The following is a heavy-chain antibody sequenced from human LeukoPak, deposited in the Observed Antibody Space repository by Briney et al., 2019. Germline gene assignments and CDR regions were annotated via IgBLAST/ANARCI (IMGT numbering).Heavy chain of an antibody. CDR1: GGSITTYY. CDR3: VGEKSFLGEAI. CDR2: RYYSGNT. V-gene: IGHV4-59*01. D-gene: IGHD3-10*01. J-gene: IGHJ3*02. Sequence: SETLSLTCTVSGGSITTYYWNWIRQPPGRGLEWIGHRYYSGNTNYNPSLKSRVTISVDTSKNQFSLNVNSATAADTAVYYCVGEKSFLGEAIWSQGTMVTVSS.